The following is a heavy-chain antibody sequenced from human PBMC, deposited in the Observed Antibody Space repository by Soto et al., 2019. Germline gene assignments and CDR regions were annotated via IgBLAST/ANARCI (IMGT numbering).Heavy chain of an antibody. Sequence: SETLSLACTVSGGSISSGGYYWSWIRQHPGKGLEWIGYIYYSGSTYYNPSLKSRVTISVDTSKNQFSLKLSSVTAADTAVYYCARHTPAISISDHWGQGTLVTVSS. J-gene: IGHJ4*02. D-gene: IGHD3-3*01. CDR2: IYYSGST. CDR3: ARHTPAISISDH. V-gene: IGHV4-31*03. CDR1: GGSISSGGYY.